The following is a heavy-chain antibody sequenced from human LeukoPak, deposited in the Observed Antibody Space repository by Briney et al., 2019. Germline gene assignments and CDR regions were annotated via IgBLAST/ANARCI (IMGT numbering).Heavy chain of an antibody. J-gene: IGHJ5*02. D-gene: IGHD6-13*01. CDR3: AGLPPYSSSWFP. V-gene: IGHV1-8*01. CDR1: GYTFTSYD. CDR2: MNPNSGNT. Sequence: ASVKVSCKASGYTFTSYDINWVRQATGQGLEWMGWMNPNSGNTGYAHKFQGRVTMTRNTSISTAYMELSSLRSEDTAVYYCAGLPPYSSSWFPWGQGTLVTVSS.